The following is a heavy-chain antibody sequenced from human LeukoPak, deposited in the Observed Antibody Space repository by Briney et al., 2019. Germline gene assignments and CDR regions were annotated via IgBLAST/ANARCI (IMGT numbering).Heavy chain of an antibody. J-gene: IGHJ5*02. D-gene: IGHD3-3*01. CDR2: IKHDGSEN. Sequence: PGGSLRLSCAASGFTFNNYAMGWVRQAPGKGLEWLASIKHDGSENYLVDSVKGRFTISRDNAQSSLFLQMNSLRVDDTAVYHCARIYYDSWSGYSWFDPWGQGILVTVSS. CDR3: ARIYYDSWSGYSWFDP. V-gene: IGHV3-7*01. CDR1: GFTFNNYA.